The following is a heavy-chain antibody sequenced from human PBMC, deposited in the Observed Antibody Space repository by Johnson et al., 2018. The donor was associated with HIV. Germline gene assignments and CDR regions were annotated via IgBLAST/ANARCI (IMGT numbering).Heavy chain of an antibody. Sequence: VQLVESGGGLVQPGGSLRLSCAASGFTFSNTWMSWVRQAPGKGLEWVGRIKSKTDGGTTDYAAPVKGRFTISRDDSKNTLYLQMNSLKTEDTGVYYCSTGDIVVMVGAILLPLHDAFDIWCQGTMVTVSS. CDR1: GFTFSNTW. J-gene: IGHJ3*02. V-gene: IGHV3-15*01. D-gene: IGHD2-15*01. CDR2: IKSKTDGGTT. CDR3: STGDIVVMVGAILLPLHDAFDI.